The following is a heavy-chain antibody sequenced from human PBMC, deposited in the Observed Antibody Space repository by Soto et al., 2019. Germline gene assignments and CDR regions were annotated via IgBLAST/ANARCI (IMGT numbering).Heavy chain of an antibody. CDR2: ISSSSSYI. CDR3: ARANQYGDSFFDY. V-gene: IGHV3-21*01. Sequence: GGSLRLSCAASGFTFSSYSMNWVRQAPGKGLEWVSSISSSSSYIYYADSVKGRFTISRDNAKNSLYLQMNSLRAEDTAVYYCARANQYGDSFFDYWGQGTLVTVSP. J-gene: IGHJ4*02. D-gene: IGHD2-21*02. CDR1: GFTFSSYS.